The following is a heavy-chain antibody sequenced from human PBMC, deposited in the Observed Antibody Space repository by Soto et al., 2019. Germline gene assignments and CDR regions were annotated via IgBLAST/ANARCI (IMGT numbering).Heavy chain of an antibody. Sequence: QPGGSLRLSCEASGFTFRSYAMTWVRQAPGKGLEWISVLSGSGGRTYYADSVKGRFTISRDNSKKTLYLQMNSLTAEDTAVYYCAKVRPTDRFCNNGVCPGDAMDVWGQGTTVTVSS. CDR1: GFTFRSYA. V-gene: IGHV3-23*01. D-gene: IGHD2-8*01. CDR3: AKVRPTDRFCNNGVCPGDAMDV. CDR2: LSGSGGRT. J-gene: IGHJ6*02.